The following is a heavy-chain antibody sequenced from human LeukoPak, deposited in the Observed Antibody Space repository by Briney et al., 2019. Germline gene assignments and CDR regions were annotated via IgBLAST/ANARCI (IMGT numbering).Heavy chain of an antibody. V-gene: IGHV3-13*04. J-gene: IGHJ4*02. CDR1: GFTFSSYD. CDR2: IGTAGDT. CDR3: ARGGSDYGGNLYYFDY. D-gene: IGHD4-23*01. Sequence: GGSLRLSCAASGFTFSSYDMHWVRQATGKGLEWVSAIGTAGDTYYPGSVKGRFTISREHAKNSLYLQMNSLRAGDTAVYYCARGGSDYGGNLYYFDYWGQGTLVTVSS.